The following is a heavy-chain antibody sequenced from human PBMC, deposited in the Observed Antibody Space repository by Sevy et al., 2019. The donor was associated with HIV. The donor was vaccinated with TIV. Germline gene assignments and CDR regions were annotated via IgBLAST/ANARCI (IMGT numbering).Heavy chain of an antibody. CDR1: GFTFTDYW. D-gene: IGHD3-3*01. V-gene: IGHV3-7*01. J-gene: IGHJ4*02. CDR2: IKQDESEK. CDR3: AREVGGFNWRPYYFDS. Sequence: GGSLRLSCAASGFTFTDYWMSWVRQTPGKGLEWVATIKQDESEKYYVDSAKGRFAISRDNGKNSLTLQMNGLRAEDTALYYCAREVGGFNWRPYYFDSWGQGTLVTVSS.